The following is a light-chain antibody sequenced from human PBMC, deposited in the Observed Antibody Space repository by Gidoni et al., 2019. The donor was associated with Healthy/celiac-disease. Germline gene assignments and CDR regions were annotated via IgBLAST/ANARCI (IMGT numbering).Light chain of an antibody. CDR2: RNN. V-gene: IGLV1-47*01. CDR3: AAWDDSLSGHVV. J-gene: IGLJ2*01. Sequence: QSVLTQPPSASGTPGQRVTISCSGSSSNIGSHYVYCYQQLPGTAPKLLIYRNNQRPSGVPDRFSGSKSGTSASLAISGLRSEDEADYYCAAWDDSLSGHVVFGGGTKLTVL. CDR1: SSNIGSHY.